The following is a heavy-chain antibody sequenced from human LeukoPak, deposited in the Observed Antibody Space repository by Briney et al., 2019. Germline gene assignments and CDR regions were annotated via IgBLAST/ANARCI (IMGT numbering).Heavy chain of an antibody. CDR3: ARTPPEMTGYNSGYFDY. J-gene: IGHJ4*02. D-gene: IGHD5-24*01. Sequence: ASVKVSCKASGYTFTSYGISWVRQAPGQGLEWMGWISAYNGNTNYAQKLQGRVTMTTDTSTSTAYMELRSLRSDDTAVYYCARTPPEMTGYNSGYFDYWGQGTLVTVSS. CDR2: ISAYNGNT. CDR1: GYTFTSYG. V-gene: IGHV1-18*01.